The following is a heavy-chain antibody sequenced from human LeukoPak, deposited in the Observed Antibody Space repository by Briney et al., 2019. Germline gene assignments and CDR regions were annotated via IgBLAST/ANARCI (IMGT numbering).Heavy chain of an antibody. Sequence: PSQTLSLTCTVSGGSMSSGGYFWSWIRQHPGKGLEWIGYIYYTGSTYYNPSLKSRVTISIDTSKNQFSLKLSSVTAADTAVYYCARGTVSAGVDYWGQGTLVTVSS. D-gene: IGHD6-13*01. J-gene: IGHJ4*02. CDR2: IYYTGST. CDR3: ARGTVSAGVDY. V-gene: IGHV4-31*03. CDR1: GGSMSSGGYF.